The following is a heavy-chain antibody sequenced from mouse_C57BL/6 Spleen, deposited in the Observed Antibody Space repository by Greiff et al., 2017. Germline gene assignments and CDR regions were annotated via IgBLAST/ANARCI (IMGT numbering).Heavy chain of an antibody. Sequence: VKQSCTASGYTFTSYWMDWVKQRPGQGLEWIGNIYPSDSETHYNQKFKDKATLTVDKSSSTAYMQPSSLTSEDAAVYYCARGGTGSSYAMDYWGQGTSVTVSS. J-gene: IGHJ4*01. D-gene: IGHD4-1*01. CDR3: ARGGTGSSYAMDY. V-gene: IGHV1-61*01. CDR1: GYTFTSYW. CDR2: IYPSDSET.